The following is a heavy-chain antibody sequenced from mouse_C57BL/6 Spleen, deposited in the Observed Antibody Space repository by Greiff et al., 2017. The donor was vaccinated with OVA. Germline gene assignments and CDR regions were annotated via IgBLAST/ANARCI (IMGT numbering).Heavy chain of an antibody. J-gene: IGHJ2*01. CDR1: GYAFSSSW. CDR3: ARSVVAPGYFDY. Sequence: QVQLQQSGPELVKPGASVKISCKASGYAFSSSWMNWVKQRPGKGLEWIGRIYPGDGDTNYNGKFKGKATLTADKSSSTAYMQLSSLTSEDSAVFFCARSVVAPGYFDYWGQGTTLTVSS. V-gene: IGHV1-82*01. D-gene: IGHD1-1*01. CDR2: IYPGDGDT.